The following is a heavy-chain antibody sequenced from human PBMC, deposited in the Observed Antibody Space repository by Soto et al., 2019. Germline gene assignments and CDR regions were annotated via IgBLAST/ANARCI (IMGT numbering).Heavy chain of an antibody. CDR1: GGTFRTYA. Sequence: SVKVSCKSSGGTFRTYAISWVRQAPGQGLEWMGGIIPIFGTANYAQKFQGRVTMTRDTSTSTVYMELSSLRSEDTAVYYCARDGTYYDFWSGYYSNYYYYGMDVWGQGTTVTVSS. CDR3: ARDGTYYDFWSGYYSNYYYYGMDV. J-gene: IGHJ6*02. D-gene: IGHD3-3*01. V-gene: IGHV1-69*05. CDR2: IIPIFGTA.